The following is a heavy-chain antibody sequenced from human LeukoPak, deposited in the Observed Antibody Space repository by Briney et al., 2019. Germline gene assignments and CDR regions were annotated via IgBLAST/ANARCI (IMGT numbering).Heavy chain of an antibody. J-gene: IGHJ3*02. D-gene: IGHD4-17*01. Sequence: GGSLRLSCAASGFTFSSYSMNWVRQAPGKGLEWVSSISSSSSYIYYADSVKGRFTIPRDNAKNSLYLQMNSLRAEDTAVYYCARDYGDPVYDAFDIWGQGTMVTVSS. CDR3: ARDYGDPVYDAFDI. CDR1: GFTFSSYS. V-gene: IGHV3-21*01. CDR2: ISSSSSYI.